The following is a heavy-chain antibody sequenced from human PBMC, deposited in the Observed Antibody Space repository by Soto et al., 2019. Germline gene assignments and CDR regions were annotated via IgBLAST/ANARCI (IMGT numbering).Heavy chain of an antibody. Sequence: KASETLSLTCTVSGDSISSGSYYWNWIRQHPGKGLEWIGYMYYSGSTYYNPSLKSRITISRDTSKNQFSLQLSSVTAADTAVYYCAAGSCSSSGCYWLDPWGQGTLVTVSS. V-gene: IGHV4-31*03. J-gene: IGHJ5*02. D-gene: IGHD2-2*01. CDR3: AAGSCSSSGCYWLDP. CDR2: MYYSGST. CDR1: GDSISSGSYY.